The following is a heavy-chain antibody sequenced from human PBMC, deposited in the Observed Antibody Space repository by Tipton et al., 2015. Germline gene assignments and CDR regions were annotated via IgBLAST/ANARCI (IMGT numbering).Heavy chain of an antibody. D-gene: IGHD4-17*01. Sequence: TLSLTCTVSGASISSGGYYWSWIRQRPGKGLEWIGCSYFSGGTYPNPALKSRLTISLDTSKNQFSLNLTSVIAADTAVYYCARGSDYGDLGFYYYGMDVWGQGTTVTVSS. J-gene: IGHJ6*02. V-gene: IGHV4-31*03. CDR2: SYFSGGT. CDR3: ARGSDYGDLGFYYYGMDV. CDR1: GASISSGGYY.